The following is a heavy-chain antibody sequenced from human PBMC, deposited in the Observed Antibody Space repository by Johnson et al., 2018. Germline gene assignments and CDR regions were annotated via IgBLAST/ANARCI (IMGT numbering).Heavy chain of an antibody. CDR1: GFTFSSHS. Sequence: VQLVQSGGGLVQPGGSLRLSCAASGFTFSSHSMNWVRQAPGKGLEWVSRISSTSDTIYYADSVKGRFTISRDAKNSLYLQMNSLRAEDTAVYYWARDPPYYNYMDVWGKGTTVTVSS. D-gene: IGHD3-16*01. V-gene: IGHV3-48*01. CDR2: ISSTSDTI. J-gene: IGHJ6*03. CDR3: ARDPPYYNYMDV.